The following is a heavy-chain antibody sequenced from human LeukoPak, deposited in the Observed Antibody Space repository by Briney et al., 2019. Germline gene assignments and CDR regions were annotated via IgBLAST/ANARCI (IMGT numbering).Heavy chain of an antibody. CDR2: INPNSGGT. CDR1: GYSYSNYA. V-gene: IGHV1-18*01. J-gene: IGHJ4*02. CDR3: ARDRQIFGVVHPIDY. Sequence: ASVKVSCKASGYSYSNYAISWARQAPGQGLEWMGWINPNSGGTNYAQKLQGRVTMTTDTSTSTAYMELRSLRSDDTAVYYCARDRQIFGVVHPIDYWGQGTLVTVSS. D-gene: IGHD3-3*01.